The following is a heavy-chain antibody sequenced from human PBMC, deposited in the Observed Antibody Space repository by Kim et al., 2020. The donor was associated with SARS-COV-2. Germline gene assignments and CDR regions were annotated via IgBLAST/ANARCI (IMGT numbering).Heavy chain of an antibody. CDR1: GGSISSGGYY. V-gene: IGHV4-31*03. D-gene: IGHD5-12*01. J-gene: IGHJ6*02. Sequence: SETLSLTCTVSGGSISSGGYYWSWIRQHQGKGLEWIGYIYYSGSTYYNPSLKSRVTISVDTSKNQFSLKLSSVTAADTAVYYCARVLGGYDDMERGYYYYGMDVWGQGTTVTVSS. CDR2: IYYSGST. CDR3: ARVLGGYDDMERGYYYYGMDV.